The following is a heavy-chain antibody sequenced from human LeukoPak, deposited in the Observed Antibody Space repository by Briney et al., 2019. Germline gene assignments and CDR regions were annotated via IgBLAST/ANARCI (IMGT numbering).Heavy chain of an antibody. V-gene: IGHV3-23*01. CDR3: AKDLSMVTRIAWGGGAFDI. Sequence: PGGSLRLSCAASGFTFSSYAMSWVRQAPGKGLEWVSAISGSGGSTYYADSVKGRFTISRDNSKNTLYLQMNSLRAEDTAVYYCAKDLSMVTRIAWGGGAFDIWGQGTMVTVSS. CDR2: ISGSGGST. J-gene: IGHJ3*02. CDR1: GFTFSSYA. D-gene: IGHD3-22*01.